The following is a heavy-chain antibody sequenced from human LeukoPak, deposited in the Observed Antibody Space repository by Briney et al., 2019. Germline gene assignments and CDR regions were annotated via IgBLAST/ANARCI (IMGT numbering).Heavy chain of an antibody. Sequence: PGGSLRLSCAASGFTFRSYEINWVRQAPGKGLEWVSYISSSGSTIYYADSVKGRFTISRDNAKDSLYLQMNSLRAEDTAVYYCARGDVINWPFDYWGQGTLVTVSS. CDR3: ARGDVINWPFDY. D-gene: IGHD1-1*01. CDR2: ISSSGSTI. V-gene: IGHV3-48*03. J-gene: IGHJ4*02. CDR1: GFTFRSYE.